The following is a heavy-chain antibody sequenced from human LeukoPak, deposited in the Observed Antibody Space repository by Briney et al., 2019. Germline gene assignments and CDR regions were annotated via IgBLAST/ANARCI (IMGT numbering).Heavy chain of an antibody. CDR3: ARGRGDIVVVVAVRWDY. CDR2: IYTSGST. J-gene: IGHJ4*02. D-gene: IGHD2-15*01. CDR1: GGSISSYY. V-gene: IGHV4-4*07. Sequence: PSETLSLTCTVSGGSISSYYWSLIRQPAGKGLEWIGRIYTSGSTNYNPSLKSRVTMSVDTSKNQFSLRLSSVTAADTAVYYCARGRGDIVVVVAVRWDYWGQGTLVTVSS.